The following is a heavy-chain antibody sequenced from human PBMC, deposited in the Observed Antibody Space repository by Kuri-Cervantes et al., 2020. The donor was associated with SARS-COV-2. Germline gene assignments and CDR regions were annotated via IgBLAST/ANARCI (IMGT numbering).Heavy chain of an antibody. CDR1: GFTFSSYS. J-gene: IGHJ4*02. CDR2: ISSGSSYI. Sequence: GESLKISCAASGFTFSSYSMNWVRQAPGKGLEWVSSISSGSSYIFYADSVKGRFTISRDNAENMLFLQMNSLRAEDTAVYYCVRDGDHWNFDYWGQGTLVTVSS. CDR3: VRDGDHWNFDY. D-gene: IGHD1-1*01. V-gene: IGHV3-21*01.